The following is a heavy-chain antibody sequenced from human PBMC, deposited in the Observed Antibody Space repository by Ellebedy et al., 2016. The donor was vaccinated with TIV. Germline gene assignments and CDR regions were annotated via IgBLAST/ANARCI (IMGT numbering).Heavy chain of an antibody. Sequence: GESLKISCVASGFTFSNYWMTWVRQAPGKGLEWVANIKQDGSETHYVDSVKGRFAISRDNAKKSLYLQMNSLGDEDTAVYYCARDQWLGRAYYFDIWGQGVLVTVSS. CDR3: ARDQWLGRAYYFDI. D-gene: IGHD6-19*01. J-gene: IGHJ4*02. CDR1: GFTFSNYW. CDR2: IKQDGSET. V-gene: IGHV3-7*01.